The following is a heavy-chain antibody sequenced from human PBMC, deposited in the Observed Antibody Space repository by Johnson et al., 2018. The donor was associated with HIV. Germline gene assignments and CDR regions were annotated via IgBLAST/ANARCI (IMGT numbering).Heavy chain of an antibody. CDR2: IWYDGSKK. D-gene: IGHD1-1*01. CDR1: GFTFSDYY. Sequence: QVLLVESGGGLVQPGGSLRLSCAASGFTFSDYYMSWIRQAPGKGLEWVAVIWYDGSKKYYADSVKGRFTISRDNFKNTVYLQRNSLRTVDTAVYYCARGYTWNDVSIWGQGTMVTVSS. CDR3: ARGYTWNDVSI. V-gene: IGHV3-33*08. J-gene: IGHJ3*02.